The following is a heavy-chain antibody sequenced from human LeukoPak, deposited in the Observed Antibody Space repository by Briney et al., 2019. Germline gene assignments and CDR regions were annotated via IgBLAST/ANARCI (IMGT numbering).Heavy chain of an antibody. CDR2: ISSSGSTI. CDR1: GFTFSDYY. Sequence: GGSLRLSCAASGFTFSDYYMSWIRQAPGKGLEWVSYISSSGSTIYYADSVKGRFTISRDNAKNSLYLQMNSLRAEDTAVYYCARLAFVYWSRPDFDYWGQGTLVTVSS. CDR3: ARLAFVYWSRPDFDY. J-gene: IGHJ4*02. V-gene: IGHV3-11*04. D-gene: IGHD1-26*01.